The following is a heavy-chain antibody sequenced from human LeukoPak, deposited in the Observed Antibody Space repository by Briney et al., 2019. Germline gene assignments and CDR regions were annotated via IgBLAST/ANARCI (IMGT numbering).Heavy chain of an antibody. CDR3: ARDNQQQLFDY. Sequence: SETPSLTCAVSGGSISSGGNSWSWIRQPPGKGLEWIGYIYYSGSTYYNPSLKSRVTISVDTSKNQFSLKLSSVTAADTAVYYCARDNQQQLFDYWGQGTLVTVSS. V-gene: IGHV4-30-4*07. J-gene: IGHJ4*02. CDR2: IYYSGST. D-gene: IGHD6-13*01. CDR1: GGSISSGGNS.